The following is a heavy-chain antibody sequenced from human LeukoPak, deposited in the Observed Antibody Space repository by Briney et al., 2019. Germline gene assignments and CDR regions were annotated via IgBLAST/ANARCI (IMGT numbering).Heavy chain of an antibody. CDR2: IYYSGST. J-gene: IGHJ6*03. Sequence: PSETLSLTCTVSGGSISSGGYYWSWIRQPPGKGLEWIGYIYYSGSTYYNPSLKSRVTISVDTSKNQFSLKLSPVTAADTAVYYCARVAGLARYYYMDVWGKGTTVTVSS. V-gene: IGHV4-31*03. CDR3: ARVAGLARYYYMDV. CDR1: GGSISSGGYY.